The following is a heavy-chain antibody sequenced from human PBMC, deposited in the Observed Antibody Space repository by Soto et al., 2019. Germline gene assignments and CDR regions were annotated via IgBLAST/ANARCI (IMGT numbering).Heavy chain of an antibody. CDR2: IIPILDIT. V-gene: IGHV1-69*02. J-gene: IGHJ4*02. Sequence: QVQLVQSGAEVKKPGSSVKVSCKASGGTFSSYPISWVRQAPGQGLEWMGRIIPILDITDYAQRFPGRVTITADKSTSTAYMELSSLSSDDTAVYYCARPTSTGTTSGYYFDYWGQGTLVTVSS. CDR1: GGTFSSYP. D-gene: IGHD1-7*01. CDR3: ARPTSTGTTSGYYFDY.